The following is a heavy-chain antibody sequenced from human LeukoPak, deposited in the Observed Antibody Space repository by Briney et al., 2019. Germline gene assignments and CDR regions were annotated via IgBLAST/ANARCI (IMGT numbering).Heavy chain of an antibody. V-gene: IGHV3-33*01. CDR3: ARTPITVEYSSSSNIYFDY. Sequence: GRSLRLSCAASGFTFSSYGMHRVRQAPGKGLEWVAVIWYDGSNKYYADSVKGRFTISRDNSKNTLYLQMNSLRAEDTAVYYCARTPITVEYSSSSNIYFDYWGQGTLVTVSS. J-gene: IGHJ4*02. CDR1: GFTFSSYG. D-gene: IGHD6-6*01. CDR2: IWYDGSNK.